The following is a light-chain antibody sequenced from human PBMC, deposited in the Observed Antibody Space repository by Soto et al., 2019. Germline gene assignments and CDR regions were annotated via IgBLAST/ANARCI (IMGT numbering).Light chain of an antibody. Sequence: EIAMSQSAGALSLSPGERATLSCRASQSVXSSYLAWYTQKPGQAPTPPXAHASSMETGSPDRFSGSGSVTDFTLTISRREPEYFAVYYCQQYGSAPRTFAQGTKVDI. V-gene: IGKV3-20*01. CDR3: QQYGSAPRT. CDR2: HAS. CDR1: QSVXSSY. J-gene: IGKJ1*01.